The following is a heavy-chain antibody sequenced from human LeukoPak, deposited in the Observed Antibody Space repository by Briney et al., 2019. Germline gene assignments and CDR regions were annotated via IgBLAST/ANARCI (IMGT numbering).Heavy chain of an antibody. Sequence: ASVKVSCKASGYTFTGYYMHWVRQAPGQGLEWMGWINPNSGGTNYAQKFQGRVTMTRNTSISTAYMELSSLRSEDTAVYYCARGYNWNYLYYYYYGMDVWGQGTTVTVCS. J-gene: IGHJ6*02. CDR2: INPNSGGT. D-gene: IGHD1-7*01. V-gene: IGHV1-2*02. CDR3: ARGYNWNYLYYYYYGMDV. CDR1: GYTFTGYY.